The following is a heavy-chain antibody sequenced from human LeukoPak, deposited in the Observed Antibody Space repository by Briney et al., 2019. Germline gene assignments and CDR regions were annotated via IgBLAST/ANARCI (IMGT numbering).Heavy chain of an antibody. V-gene: IGHV3-11*01. D-gene: IGHD3-10*01. CDR2: MSSSGRTI. CDR3: ARGLDNYGSGSSD. J-gene: IGHJ4*02. CDR1: GFTFSDYY. Sequence: GGSLRLSCAASGFTFSDYYMSWLRQAPGKGLEWVSYMSSSGRTIYYADSVKGRFTISRDNAKNSLYLQMNSLRAEDTAVYFCARGLDNYGSGSSDWGQGTLVTVSS.